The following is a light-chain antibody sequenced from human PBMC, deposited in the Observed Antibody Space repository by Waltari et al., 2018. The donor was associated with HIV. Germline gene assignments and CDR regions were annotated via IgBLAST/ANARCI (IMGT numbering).Light chain of an antibody. Sequence: TQTPVSLSVTPGQSASISCKSSQSLLHSDGKTYLYWYMQKSGQSPRLLVYEVSNRFSGVSDRVTGSGAGTDFTLKITRVEPGDVGVYYCMQSLLVKYSFGQGTRLEL. V-gene: IGKV2D-29*02. J-gene: IGKJ2*01. CDR2: EVS. CDR1: QSLLHSDGKTY. CDR3: MQSLLVKYS.